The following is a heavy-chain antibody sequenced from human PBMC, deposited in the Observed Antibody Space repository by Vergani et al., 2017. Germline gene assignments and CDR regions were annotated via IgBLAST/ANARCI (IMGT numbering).Heavy chain of an antibody. V-gene: IGHV4-61*02. CDR3: ARGFRPKKPVMVYAILFWFDP. Sequence: QVQLQESGPGLVKPSQTLSLTCTVSGGSISSGSYYWSWIRQPAGKGLEWIGRIYTSGSTNYNPSLKSRVTISVDTSKNQFSLKLSSVTAADTAVYYCARGFRPKKPVMVYAILFWFDPWGQGTLVTVSS. D-gene: IGHD2-8*01. J-gene: IGHJ5*02. CDR2: IYTSGST. CDR1: GGSISSGSYY.